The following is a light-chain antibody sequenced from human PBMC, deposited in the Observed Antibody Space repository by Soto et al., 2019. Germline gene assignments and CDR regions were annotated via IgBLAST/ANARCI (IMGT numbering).Light chain of an antibody. V-gene: IGLV2-23*01. CDR3: CSYAGSSTFVV. CDR1: SSDVGSYNL. CDR2: EGS. Sequence: QSALTQPASVSGSPGQSITISCTGTSSDVGSYNLVSWYQHHPGKDPKLMIYEGSKRPSGVSNRFSGSRSGNTASLTISGLQAEDEANYDCCSYAGSSTFVVFGGGTQLTGL. J-gene: IGLJ2*01.